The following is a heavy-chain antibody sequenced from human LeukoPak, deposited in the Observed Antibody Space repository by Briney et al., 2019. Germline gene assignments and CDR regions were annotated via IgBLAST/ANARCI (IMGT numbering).Heavy chain of an antibody. D-gene: IGHD2-15*01. V-gene: IGHV1-69*04. CDR3: ARLVVAAAYYYGMDV. Sequence: SVKVSCTASGGTFSSYAISWVRQAPGQGLEWMGRIIPILGIANYAQKFQGRVTITADKSASTAYMELRSLRSDDTAVYYCARLVVAAAYYYGMDVWGQGTTVTVSS. CDR1: GGTFSSYA. CDR2: IIPILGIA. J-gene: IGHJ6*02.